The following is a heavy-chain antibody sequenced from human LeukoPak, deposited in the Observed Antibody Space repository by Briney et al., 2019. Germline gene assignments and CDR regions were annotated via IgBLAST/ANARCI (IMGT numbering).Heavy chain of an antibody. CDR3: AKDAVGAYAFDI. Sequence: GGTLRLSCAASGFTFSSYGMSWVRQAPGKGLEWVSAISGSGGSTYYADSVKGRFTISRDNSKNTLYLQMNSLRAEDTAVYYCAKDAVGAYAFDIWGQGTMVTVSS. J-gene: IGHJ3*02. CDR1: GFTFSSYG. D-gene: IGHD1-26*01. V-gene: IGHV3-23*01. CDR2: ISGSGGST.